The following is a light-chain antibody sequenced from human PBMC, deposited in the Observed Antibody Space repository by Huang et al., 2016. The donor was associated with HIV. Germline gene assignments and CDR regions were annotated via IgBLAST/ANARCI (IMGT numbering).Light chain of an antibody. CDR2: AAS. CDR1: QSISSY. V-gene: IGKV1-39*01. J-gene: IGKJ3*01. CDR3: QQGYSTPSFT. Sequence: DIQMTQSPSSLSASLGDRVTITCRASQSISSYLNWYQQKPGKAPKLLIYAASSLQSGGPSRFSGSGSGTEFTLTISSLQPEDFATYYCQQGYSTPSFTFGPGTKVDIK.